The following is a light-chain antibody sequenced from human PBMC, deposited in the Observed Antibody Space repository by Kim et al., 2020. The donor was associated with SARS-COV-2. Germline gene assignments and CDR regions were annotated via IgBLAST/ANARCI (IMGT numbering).Light chain of an antibody. CDR1: SGHTSYA. CDR2: LNSDGSH. J-gene: IGLJ3*02. V-gene: IGLV4-69*01. Sequence: QLVLTQSPSVSASLGASVRLTCTLISGHTSYAIAWHQHQPEKGPRFLMKLNSDGSHTKGDGIPDRFSGSSSETDRYLTISSLQSEDEAVYYCQTWATGIATVFGGGTKVTVL. CDR3: QTWATGIATV.